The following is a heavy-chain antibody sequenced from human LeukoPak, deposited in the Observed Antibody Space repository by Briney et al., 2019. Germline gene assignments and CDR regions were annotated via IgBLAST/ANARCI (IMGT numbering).Heavy chain of an antibody. Sequence: GASVKVSCKASNYTLTSHDISWVRQAPGQGLEWMGWISPYTGNTKYAQKFQGRVTMTTSTSTSIVYMELRSLRSDVTAVYFCAREGGTWVPFDYWGQGTLVTVSS. J-gene: IGHJ4*02. D-gene: IGHD1-1*01. CDR2: ISPYTGNT. CDR3: AREGGTWVPFDY. V-gene: IGHV1-18*01. CDR1: NYTLTSHD.